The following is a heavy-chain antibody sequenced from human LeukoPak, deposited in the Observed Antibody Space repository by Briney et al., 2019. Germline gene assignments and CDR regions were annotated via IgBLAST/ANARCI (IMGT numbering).Heavy chain of an antibody. CDR3: AGDNIANGDLDFLEY. Sequence: GGSLRLSCAASGFTVSNKYMTWVRQAPGKGLEWVSLIYSDGRTYYADSVKGRFTISRDNAKNSLYLQMNSLRAEDTAVYYCAGDNIANGDLDFLEYWGQGTLVTVSS. D-gene: IGHD4-17*01. J-gene: IGHJ4*02. V-gene: IGHV3-53*01. CDR2: IYSDGRT. CDR1: GFTVSNKY.